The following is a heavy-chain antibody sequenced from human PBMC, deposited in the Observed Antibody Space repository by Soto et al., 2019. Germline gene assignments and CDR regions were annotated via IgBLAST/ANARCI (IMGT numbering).Heavy chain of an antibody. J-gene: IGHJ4*02. Sequence: VQLEQSGAEVQKSGSSVNVSCKASGGTFNSYSITWVRQAPGQGLEWMGGISPIFGTADYAQRFQGRVTITADESTNTVYMALTGLTSEDTAVYYCAKSLYCSAGSCHLIPDSWGQGTLVSVSS. CDR1: GGTFNSYS. D-gene: IGHD2-15*01. V-gene: IGHV1-69*01. CDR3: AKSLYCSAGSCHLIPDS. CDR2: ISPIFGTA.